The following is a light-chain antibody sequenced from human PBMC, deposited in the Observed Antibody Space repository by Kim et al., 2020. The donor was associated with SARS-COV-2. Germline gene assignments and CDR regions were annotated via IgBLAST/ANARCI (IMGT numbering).Light chain of an antibody. CDR2: DAA. CDR3: QQRGSWPPALT. Sequence: PGESATPSCRPSHNVGIILAWYQQTPGQAPRLVIYDAAIRAAGIPDRFSGSGSGTDFTLTIGSLAPEDFAIYYCQQRGSWPPALTFGGGTKVDIK. V-gene: IGKV3-11*01. CDR1: HNVGII. J-gene: IGKJ4*01.